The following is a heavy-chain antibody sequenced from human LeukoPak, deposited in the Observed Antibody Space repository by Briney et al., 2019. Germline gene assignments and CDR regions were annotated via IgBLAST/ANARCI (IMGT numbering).Heavy chain of an antibody. CDR1: GFTFSSYG. J-gene: IGHJ5*01. D-gene: IGHD3-10*01. Sequence: GGSLRLSCAASGFTFSSYGMHWVRQAPGKGLEWVAFMRPDGDNKYYADSVKGRFTTSRDNSKNTLYLQMNSLRAEDTAVHYCARARRSGGITLIRGVKDRGWFDSWGQGTLVTVSS. CDR3: ARARRSGGITLIRGVKDRGWFDS. V-gene: IGHV3-30*02. CDR2: MRPDGDNK.